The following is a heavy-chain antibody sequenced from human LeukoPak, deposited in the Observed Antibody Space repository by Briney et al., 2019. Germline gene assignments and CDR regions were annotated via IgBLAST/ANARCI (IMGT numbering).Heavy chain of an antibody. CDR3: ARVAEAAGKPPFDY. Sequence: SQTMSLTCTVSGGSISSGDYYWGWIRQPPGKGLEWVGYIYYSGSTYYNPSLKRRVTISVDTSKNQYTLKLSAVTAADTAVYYCARVAEAAGKPPFDYWGQGTLVTVSS. J-gene: IGHJ4*02. V-gene: IGHV4-30-4*08. CDR2: IYYSGST. CDR1: GGSISSGDYY. D-gene: IGHD6-13*01.